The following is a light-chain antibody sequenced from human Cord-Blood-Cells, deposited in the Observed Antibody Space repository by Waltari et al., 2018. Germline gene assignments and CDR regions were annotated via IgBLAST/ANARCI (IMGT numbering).Light chain of an antibody. Sequence: DIQMTQSPSSLSASVGDRVTITCRASQSISSYLNWYQQKPGKAPKLLIYAASSLQSGVPSRFSGSGSGTDFTLTISSLQPEDFATCYCQQSYSEITFGQGTRLEIK. CDR2: AAS. J-gene: IGKJ5*01. V-gene: IGKV1-39*01. CDR3: QQSYSEIT. CDR1: QSISSY.